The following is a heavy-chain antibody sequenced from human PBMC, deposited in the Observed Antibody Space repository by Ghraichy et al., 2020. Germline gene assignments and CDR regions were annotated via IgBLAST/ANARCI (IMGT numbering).Heavy chain of an antibody. D-gene: IGHD6-19*01. CDR1: GFTFSSYA. J-gene: IGHJ4*02. CDR2: ISSNGGST. CDR3: ARGKRSSGWYTLDY. V-gene: IGHV3-64*01. Sequence: ETLSLTCAASGFTFSSYAMHWVRQAPGKGLEYVSAISSNGGSTYYANSVKGRFTISRDNSKNTLYLQMGSLRAEDMAVYYCARGKRSSGWYTLDYWGQGTLVTVSS.